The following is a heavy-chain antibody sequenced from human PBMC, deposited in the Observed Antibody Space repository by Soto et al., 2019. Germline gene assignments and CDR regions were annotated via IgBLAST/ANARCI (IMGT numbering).Heavy chain of an antibody. V-gene: IGHV4-39*01. J-gene: IGHJ6*03. CDR2: IYYSGST. D-gene: IGHD6-19*01. CDR1: GGSISSSSYY. CDR3: ARGRLQWLVGYYYYYMDV. Sequence: SETLSLTCTVSGGSISSSSYYWGWIRQPPGKGLEWIGSIYYSGSTYYNPSLKSRVTISVDTSKNQFSLKLSSVTAADTAVYYCARGRLQWLVGYYYYYMDVWGKGTTVTVSS.